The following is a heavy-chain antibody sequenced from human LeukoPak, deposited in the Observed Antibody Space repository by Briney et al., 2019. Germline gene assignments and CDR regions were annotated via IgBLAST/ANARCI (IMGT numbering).Heavy chain of an antibody. Sequence: SQTLSLTCTVSAGSISSGGYYLSWIRQHPGKGLEWIVYIYYSGSTYYNPSLKSRVTISVDTSKNQFSLKLSSVTAADTAVYYCAIASRGYTIFGVVINSFDYWGQGTLVTVSS. J-gene: IGHJ4*02. D-gene: IGHD3-3*01. CDR3: AIASRGYTIFGVVINSFDY. CDR1: AGSISSGGYY. CDR2: IYYSGST. V-gene: IGHV4-31*03.